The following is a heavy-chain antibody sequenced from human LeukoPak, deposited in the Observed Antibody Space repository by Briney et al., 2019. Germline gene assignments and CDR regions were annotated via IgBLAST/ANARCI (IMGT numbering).Heavy chain of an antibody. V-gene: IGHV3-74*01. J-gene: IGHJ4*02. CDR1: GFTFSSYW. CDR3: ASAYYPYYFDY. Sequence: PGGSLRLSCAASGFTFSSYWMHWVRQAPGKGLVWVSRINGDGSSTSYADSVKGRFTISRDNAKNTLYLQMNSLRADDSAVYYCASAYYPYYFDYWAQGTLVTVSS. D-gene: IGHD3-16*01. CDR2: INGDGSST.